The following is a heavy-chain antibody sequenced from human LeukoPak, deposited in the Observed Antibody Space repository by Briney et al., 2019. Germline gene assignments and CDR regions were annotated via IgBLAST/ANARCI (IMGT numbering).Heavy chain of an antibody. CDR2: ISRSSSYI. D-gene: IGHD3-10*01. V-gene: IGHV3-21*01. CDR3: ARAQHIYGSGKGYYGMDV. J-gene: IGHJ6*04. Sequence: GGSLRLSCAASGFTVSSYSMNWVRQAPGKGLEWVSSISRSSSYIYYADTVKGRFTISRDNAKNSLYLQMNSLRAEDTAVYYCARAQHIYGSGKGYYGMDVWGKGTTVTVSS. CDR1: GFTVSSYS.